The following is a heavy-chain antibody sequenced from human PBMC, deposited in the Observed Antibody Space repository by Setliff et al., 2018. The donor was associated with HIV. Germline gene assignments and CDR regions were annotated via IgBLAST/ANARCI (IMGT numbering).Heavy chain of an antibody. Sequence: GGSLRLSCVASGFTFSTHSMSWVRQAPGKGLEWISYISFSSSVIYYADSVKGRFTISRDNAKSSLYLQMNSLRAEDTAVYYCARDFWGGSYSSDYWGQGTLVTVSS. V-gene: IGHV3-48*01. D-gene: IGHD1-26*01. CDR1: GFTFSTHS. CDR2: ISFSSSVI. CDR3: ARDFWGGSYSSDY. J-gene: IGHJ4*02.